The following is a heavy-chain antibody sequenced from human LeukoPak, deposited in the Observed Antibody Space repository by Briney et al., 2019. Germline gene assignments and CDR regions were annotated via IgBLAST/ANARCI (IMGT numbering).Heavy chain of an antibody. V-gene: IGHV4-31*03. J-gene: IGHJ6*02. Sequence: SQTLSLTCTVSGGSISSGGYYWSWIRQPPGKGLEWIGEINHSGSTNYNPSLKSRVTISVDTSKNQFSLKLSSVTAADTAVYYCATGGGYCSSTSCSDYYYYGMDVWGQGTTVTVSS. CDR3: ATGGGYCSSTSCSDYYYYGMDV. CDR2: INHSGST. D-gene: IGHD2-2*01. CDR1: GGSISSGGYY.